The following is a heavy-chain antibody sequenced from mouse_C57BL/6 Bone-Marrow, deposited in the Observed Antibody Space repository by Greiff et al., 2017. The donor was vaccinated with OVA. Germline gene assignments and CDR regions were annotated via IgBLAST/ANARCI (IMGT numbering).Heavy chain of an antibody. CDR2: ISYDGSN. D-gene: IGHD1-1*01. CDR3: ARGDGKDAMDY. CDR1: GYSITSGYY. Sequence: EVQLQESGPGLVKPSKSLSLTCSVTGYSITSGYYWNWIRQFPGNKLEWMGYISYDGSNNYNPSLKNRISITRDTSKNQFFLKLNSVTTEDTATDYCARGDGKDAMDYWGQGTSVTVSS. J-gene: IGHJ4*01. V-gene: IGHV3-6*01.